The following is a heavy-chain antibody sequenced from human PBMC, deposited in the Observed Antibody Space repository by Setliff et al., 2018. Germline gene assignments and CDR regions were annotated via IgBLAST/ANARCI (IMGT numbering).Heavy chain of an antibody. D-gene: IGHD1-1*01. V-gene: IGHV3-20*04. J-gene: IGHJ4*01. CDR2: TNWNGDDI. CDR1: GFTFRDYG. Sequence: RPGGSLRLSCAASGFTFRDYGMNWVRQVPGKGLEWVSGTNWNGDDISYADSVRGRFTISRDNARNSLHLRMNDVRREDAAFYYCAKDYLSRWWNEPPLYFDDWGPGVLVTVSS. CDR3: AKDYLSRWWNEPPLYFDD.